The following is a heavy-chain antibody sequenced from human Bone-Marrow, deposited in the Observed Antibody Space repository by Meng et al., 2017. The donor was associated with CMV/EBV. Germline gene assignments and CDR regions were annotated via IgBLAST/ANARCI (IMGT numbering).Heavy chain of an antibody. Sequence: GESLKISCAASGFTFSDHYMDWVRQAPGKGLEWVGRVRQRSYTTEYAASVKVRFTISRDDSNNSLFLQMNSLKTEDTAVYFCARVTSSESYSFDYWGQGTLVTVSS. V-gene: IGHV3-72*01. CDR3: ARVTSSESYSFDY. CDR2: VRQRSYTT. J-gene: IGHJ4*02. CDR1: GFTFSDHY. D-gene: IGHD3-10*01.